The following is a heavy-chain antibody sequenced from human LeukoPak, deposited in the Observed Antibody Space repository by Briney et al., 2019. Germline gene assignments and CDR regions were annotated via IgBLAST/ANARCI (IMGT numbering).Heavy chain of an antibody. CDR3: TTHKQSYAFDI. J-gene: IGHJ3*02. CDR2: IKSKTDGGTT. V-gene: IGHV3-15*01. CDR1: GFTFSNAW. Sequence: PGGSLRLSCAASGFTFSNAWMSWVRQAPGKGLEWVGRIKSKTDGGTTDCAAPVKGRFTISRDDSKNTLYLQMNSLKTEDTAVYYCTTHKQSYAFDIWGQGTMVTVSS. D-gene: IGHD6-19*01.